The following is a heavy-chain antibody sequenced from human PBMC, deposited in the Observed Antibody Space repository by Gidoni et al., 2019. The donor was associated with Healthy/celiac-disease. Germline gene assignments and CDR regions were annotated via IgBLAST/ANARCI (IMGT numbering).Heavy chain of an antibody. CDR3: AKDRVYETAMENGSHY. Sequence: EVQLLESGGGSVQSGGSLRLSCAASGFTFSSYAMSGVRQAPGKGLGWGSAISGGGGSTYDADTVKGRFTISRDNSKNTLYLQMNSLRAEDTAVYYCAKDRVYETAMENGSHYWGQGTLVTVSS. J-gene: IGHJ4*02. CDR2: ISGGGGST. D-gene: IGHD5-18*01. V-gene: IGHV3-23*01. CDR1: GFTFSSYA.